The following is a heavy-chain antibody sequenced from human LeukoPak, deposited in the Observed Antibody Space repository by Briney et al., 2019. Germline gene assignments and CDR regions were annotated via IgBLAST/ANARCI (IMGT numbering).Heavy chain of an antibody. CDR3: ARGGGCSSSSCYAAYYFDY. CDR2: IGSSTTSTI. D-gene: IGHD2-2*01. CDR1: GFTFSCYS. J-gene: IGHJ4*02. Sequence: GGSLRLSCAASGFTFSCYSMNWVRQAPGKGLEWVSYIGSSTTSTIYYADSVRGRFTISRDNAENSLYLQMNSLRADDTAVYYCARGGGCSSSSCYAAYYFDYWGQGTLVTVSS. V-gene: IGHV3-48*04.